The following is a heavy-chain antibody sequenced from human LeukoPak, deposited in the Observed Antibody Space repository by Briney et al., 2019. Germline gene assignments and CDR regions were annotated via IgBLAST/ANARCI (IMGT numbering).Heavy chain of an antibody. D-gene: IGHD4-17*01. J-gene: IGHJ4*02. V-gene: IGHV3-23*01. CDR1: GFTFNSYA. CDR3: ARGNTVTTLYFDY. CDR2: ISASGGST. Sequence: GGSLRLSCAASGFTFNSYAMSWVRQAPGKGLEWVSIISASGGSTYYADSVKGRFTISRDNSKNTLYLQMNSLRAEDTAVYYCARGNTVTTLYFDYWGQGTLVTVSS.